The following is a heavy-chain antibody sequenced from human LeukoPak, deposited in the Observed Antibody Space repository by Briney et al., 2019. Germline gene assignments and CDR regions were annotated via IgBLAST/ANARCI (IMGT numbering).Heavy chain of an antibody. J-gene: IGHJ4*02. Sequence: PGRSLRLSCAASGFTFSSYAMHWVRQAPGKGLEWVAVISYDGGNKYYADSVKGRFTISRDNSKNTLYLQMNSLRAEDTAVYYCARDIVVVPALDYWGQGTLVTVSS. CDR1: GFTFSSYA. D-gene: IGHD2-2*01. CDR2: ISYDGGNK. V-gene: IGHV3-30*04. CDR3: ARDIVVVPALDY.